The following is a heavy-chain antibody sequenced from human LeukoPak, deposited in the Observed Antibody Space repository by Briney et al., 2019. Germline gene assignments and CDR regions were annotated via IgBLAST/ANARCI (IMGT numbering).Heavy chain of an antibody. J-gene: IGHJ4*02. Sequence: SQTLSLTCAVSGGSISSGGYSWSWIRQPPGKGLEWIGYIYHSGRTYDNPSLKSLVTTSINTSKNRFPLRLSSLTGGEKAVFYCGRGGGEEFGEYDVFDYWGQGTLVTVSS. CDR2: IYHSGRT. CDR3: GRGGGEEFGEYDVFDY. CDR1: GGSISSGGYS. V-gene: IGHV4-30-2*01. D-gene: IGHD3-10*01.